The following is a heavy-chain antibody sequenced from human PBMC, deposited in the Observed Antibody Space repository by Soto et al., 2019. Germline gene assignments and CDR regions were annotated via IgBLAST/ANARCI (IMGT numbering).Heavy chain of an antibody. V-gene: IGHV4-39*01. D-gene: IGHD2-8*01. CDR2: VYYRGRS. CDR3: VSQRTSVLTQAYFDY. Sequence: PSETLSLTCPVSGVSVSKSKYYWGWLRQSPGKGLEWIGSVYYRGRSYSKSSVKSRVTISVDTSKNQFSLNLNSVTASDTAVYFCVSQRTSVLTQAYFDYWGPGALVTVS. J-gene: IGHJ4*02. CDR1: GVSVSKSKYY.